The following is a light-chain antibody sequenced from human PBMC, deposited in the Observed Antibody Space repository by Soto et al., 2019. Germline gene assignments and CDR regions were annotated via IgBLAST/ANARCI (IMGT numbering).Light chain of an antibody. J-gene: IGLJ2*01. Sequence: QLVLTRSPSASASLGASVKLTCTLSSGHSTNALAWHQQQPDKGPRYLMNVNSDGSHSKGDGIPDRFSGSSSGSERYLTISSLQSEDEADYYCQTWGTGIVVFGGGTKLTVL. CDR2: VNSDGSH. CDR1: SGHSTNA. V-gene: IGLV4-69*01. CDR3: QTWGTGIVV.